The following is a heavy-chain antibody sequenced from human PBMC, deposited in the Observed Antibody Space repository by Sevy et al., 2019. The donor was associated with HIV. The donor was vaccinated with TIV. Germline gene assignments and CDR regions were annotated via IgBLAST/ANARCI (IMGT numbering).Heavy chain of an antibody. V-gene: IGHV3-23*01. CDR3: AKVDVVVPVADYGLDV. D-gene: IGHD2-2*01. Sequence: GGSLRLSCAASGFTFSNYAMSWVRQAPGKGLEWVSSISRSGSSTDYADSVKGRFTISRDNSMNTLYLQMNSLRAEDTAVCYCAKVDVVVPVADYGLDVWGQGTTVTVSS. J-gene: IGHJ6*02. CDR1: GFTFSNYA. CDR2: ISRSGSST.